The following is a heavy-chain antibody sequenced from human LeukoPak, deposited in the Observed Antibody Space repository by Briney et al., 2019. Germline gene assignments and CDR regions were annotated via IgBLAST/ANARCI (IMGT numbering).Heavy chain of an antibody. Sequence: GGSLRLSCASSGLTFSRYVMGWVRQAPGKGVEWVSTLSASGGSTFYAASVKGRFTVSRDNSKNTLFLQMNTLRAEDTAVYYCATLYGDYNWYFDLWGRGTLVTVSS. V-gene: IGHV3-23*01. D-gene: IGHD4-17*01. CDR1: GLTFSRYV. CDR3: ATLYGDYNWYFDL. CDR2: LSASGGST. J-gene: IGHJ2*01.